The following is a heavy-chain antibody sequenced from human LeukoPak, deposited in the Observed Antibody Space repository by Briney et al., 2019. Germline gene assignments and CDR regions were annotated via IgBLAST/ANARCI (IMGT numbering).Heavy chain of an antibody. CDR3: ATLGGYSYGLRNSIDY. CDR1: GFTFDDYA. D-gene: IGHD5-18*01. J-gene: IGHJ4*02. CDR2: ISWNSGSI. Sequence: SLRLSCAASGFTFDDYAMHWVRQAPGKGLEWVSGISWNSGSIGYADSVKGRFTISRDNAKNSLYLQMNSLRAEDTALYYCATLGGYSYGLRNSIDYWGQGTLVTVSS. V-gene: IGHV3-9*01.